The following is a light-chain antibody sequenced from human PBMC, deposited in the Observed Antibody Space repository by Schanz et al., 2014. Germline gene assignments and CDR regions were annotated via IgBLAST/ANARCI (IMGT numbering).Light chain of an antibody. CDR1: SSNIGSNT. J-gene: IGLJ3*02. CDR2: DVS. Sequence: QSVLTQPPSASGTPGQRVTISCSGSSSNIGSNTVNWYQQHPGKAPKLMIYDVSDRPSGVSNRFSGSKSGNTASLTIFGLQAEDEADYYCSSYTSSNTWMFGGGTKLTVL. CDR3: SSYTSSNTWM. V-gene: IGLV2-14*01.